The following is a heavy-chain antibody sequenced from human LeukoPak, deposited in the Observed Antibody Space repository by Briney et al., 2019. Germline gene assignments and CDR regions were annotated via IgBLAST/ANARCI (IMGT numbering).Heavy chain of an antibody. D-gene: IGHD6-25*01. CDR1: GDSMSSYY. V-gene: IGHV4-59*08. Sequence: PSETLSLTCTVSGDSMSSYYWSWIRQPPGKGLEWIGHIYYSGSTDYNPSLKSRLTISVDTSKNQFSLQLGSVTAADTAVYFCARQNSGARLNVWGQGTTVTVSS. J-gene: IGHJ6*02. CDR3: ARQNSGARLNV. CDR2: IYYSGST.